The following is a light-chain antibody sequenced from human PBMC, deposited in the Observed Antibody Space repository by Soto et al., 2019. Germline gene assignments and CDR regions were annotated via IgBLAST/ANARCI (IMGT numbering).Light chain of an antibody. CDR3: RKSNDWLLLS. J-gene: IGKJ4*01. CDR2: RAS. V-gene: IGKV3-15*01. Sequence: VMTNSAATLPLSQGETATLSCRVEHSVNNDLAWYQQTPGQAPNLLIYRASTRATGIPARFSGSGSGTEFTLTVSSLLFADDAVYYCRKSNDWLLLSFGGGTKVDIK. CDR1: HSVNND.